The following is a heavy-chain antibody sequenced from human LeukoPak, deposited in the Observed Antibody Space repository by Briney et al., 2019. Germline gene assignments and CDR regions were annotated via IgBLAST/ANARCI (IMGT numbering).Heavy chain of an antibody. J-gene: IGHJ5*02. V-gene: IGHV3-49*03. CDR3: ARVPT. CDR2: IRNQAYGGTT. Sequence: GGSLRLSCAASGFTFSDHAMNWFRQTPGKGLEWVGFIRNQAYGGTTEYAASVKGRFTISRDNSKSIVYLQMNTLKVEDTGVYYCARVPTWGRGIRVTVSS. CDR1: GFTFSDHA.